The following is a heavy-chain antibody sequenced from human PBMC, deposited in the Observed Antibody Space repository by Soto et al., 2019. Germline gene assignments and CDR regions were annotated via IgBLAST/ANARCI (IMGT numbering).Heavy chain of an antibody. CDR2: IYYSGST. V-gene: IGHV4-39*01. CDR3: ARHRWLQVLDPPTDYYSGMDV. Sequence: SLTICVTRTVSCGSSGNSSYYRIWIQQPPGKGLEWIGSIYYSGSTYYNPSLKSRVTISVDTSKNQFSLKLSSVTAADTAVYYCARHRWLQVLDPPTDYYSGMDVWGQGTTVTVSS. CDR1: CGSSGNSSYY. J-gene: IGHJ6*02. D-gene: IGHD5-12*01.